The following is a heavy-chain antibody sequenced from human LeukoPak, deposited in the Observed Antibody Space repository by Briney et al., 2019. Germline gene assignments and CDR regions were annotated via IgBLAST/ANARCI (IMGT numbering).Heavy chain of an antibody. Sequence: GGSLRLSCAACGFTFSSYAMHWVRQAPGRGLEYVSAISSNGGSTYYANSVKGRFTISRDNSKNTLYLQMGSLRAEDMAVYYCARLYYDSSGSAHFDYWGQGTLVTVSS. CDR2: ISSNGGST. D-gene: IGHD3-22*01. CDR3: ARLYYDSSGSAHFDY. V-gene: IGHV3-64*01. J-gene: IGHJ4*02. CDR1: GFTFSSYA.